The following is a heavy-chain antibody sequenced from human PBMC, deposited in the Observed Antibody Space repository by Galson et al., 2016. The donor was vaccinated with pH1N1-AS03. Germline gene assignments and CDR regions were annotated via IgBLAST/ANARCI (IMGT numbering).Heavy chain of an antibody. V-gene: IGHV3-21*04. D-gene: IGHD3-16*02. Sequence: SLRLSCAASGFTFSTYSMNWVRQAPGKGLEWVSFITSDSSHIYYADSLKGRFTISRDNAKNSLYQQMNSLRAEDTAVYFCARDYRAYDYSDYWGQGTLVTVSS. CDR2: ITSDSSHI. CDR1: GFTFSTYS. J-gene: IGHJ4*02. CDR3: ARDYRAYDYSDY.